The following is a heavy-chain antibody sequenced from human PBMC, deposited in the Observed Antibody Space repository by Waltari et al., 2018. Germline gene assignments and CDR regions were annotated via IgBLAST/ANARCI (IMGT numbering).Heavy chain of an antibody. V-gene: IGHV3-49*04. D-gene: IGHD3-3*01. J-gene: IGHJ4*02. CDR2: IRSKAYGGTT. CDR1: GFTFGDSA. Sequence: EVQLVESGGGLVQPGRSLRLSCTASGFTFGDSAMSWVGKAPGKGLEWVGFIRSKAYGGTTEYAASVKGRFTISRDDSKSIAYLQMNSLKTEDTAVYYCTRPDFWSGYYNWGQGTLVTVSS. CDR3: TRPDFWSGYYN.